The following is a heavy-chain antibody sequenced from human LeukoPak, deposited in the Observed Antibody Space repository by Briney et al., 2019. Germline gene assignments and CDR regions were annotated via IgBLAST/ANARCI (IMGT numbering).Heavy chain of an antibody. CDR2: IGTAGDT. V-gene: IGHV3-13*01. J-gene: IGHJ3*01. CDR3: ARVAWGSLYDV. CDR1: GFTFSSYD. D-gene: IGHD5/OR15-5a*01. Sequence: GGSLRLSCAASGFTFSSYDMHWVRQATGKGLEWVSAIGTAGDTYYPGSVKGRFTISRENAKNSLYLQMNSLRAGDTAVYYCARVAWGSLYDVWGQGTMVTVSS.